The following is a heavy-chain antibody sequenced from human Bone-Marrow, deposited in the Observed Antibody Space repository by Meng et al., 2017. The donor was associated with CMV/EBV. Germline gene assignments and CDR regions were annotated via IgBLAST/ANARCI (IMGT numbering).Heavy chain of an antibody. D-gene: IGHD3-10*01. J-gene: IGHJ4*02. CDR2: IKQDGGDK. CDR1: GFAFGSYW. Sequence: GESLKISCAASGFAFGSYWMSWVRQAPGKGPEWVANIKQDGGDKYYVDSVKGRFTISIDNAENSLFLLMNGLRVEDTALYYCARSSTSGLRNFDYWGQGTLVTVSS. CDR3: ARSSTSGLRNFDY. V-gene: IGHV3-7*01.